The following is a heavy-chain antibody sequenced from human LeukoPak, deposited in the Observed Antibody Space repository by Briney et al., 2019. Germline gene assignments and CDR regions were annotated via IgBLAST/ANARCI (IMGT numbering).Heavy chain of an antibody. D-gene: IGHD3-3*01. CDR1: GGSFSDYY. CDR2: INHSGST. J-gene: IGHJ6*03. CDR3: ARGYSVHGVVPNSITQRSYYYMTS. Sequence: SETLSLTCAVYGGSFSDYYWTWIRQPPGKGLEWIWEINHSGSTNYSPSLKSRFTLSVDTSKNQLSLKLSSVTAADTAVYYCARGYSVHGVVPNSITQRSYYYMTSGAEGPRSPSP. V-gene: IGHV4-34*01.